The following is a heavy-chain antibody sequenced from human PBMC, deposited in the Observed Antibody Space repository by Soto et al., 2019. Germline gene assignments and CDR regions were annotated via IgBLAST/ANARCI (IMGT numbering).Heavy chain of an antibody. D-gene: IGHD6-13*01. CDR1: GFTFSSYA. J-gene: IGHJ6*02. Sequence: PGGSLRLSCAASGFTFSSYAMHWVRQAPGKGLEWVAVISYDGSNKYYADSVKGRFTISRDNSKNTLYLQMNSLRAEDTAVYYCARTVSIAAAGKKGTYYYYGMDVWGQGTTVTVSS. CDR2: ISYDGSNK. CDR3: ARTVSIAAAGKKGTYYYYGMDV. V-gene: IGHV3-30-3*01.